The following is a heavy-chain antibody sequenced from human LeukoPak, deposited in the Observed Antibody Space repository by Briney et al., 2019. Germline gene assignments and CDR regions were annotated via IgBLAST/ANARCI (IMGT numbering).Heavy chain of an antibody. CDR1: GFSFSDYY. V-gene: IGHV3-11*05. Sequence: PGGSLRLSCAGSGFSFSDYYMAWIRQTPGKGLQRVSFFDRGRDGKGHADSVRARFTISRDNDKNSLYLLMNSLTAEDTALYCCARELGSSRAFDIWGQGTMVTVSS. CDR2: FDRGRDGK. J-gene: IGHJ3*02. D-gene: IGHD2-15*01. CDR3: ARELGSSRAFDI.